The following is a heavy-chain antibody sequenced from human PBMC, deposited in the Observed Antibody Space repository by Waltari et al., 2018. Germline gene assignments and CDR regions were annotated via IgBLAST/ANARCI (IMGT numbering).Heavy chain of an antibody. V-gene: IGHV4-4*07. Sequence: QVQLQESGPGLVKPSETLSLTCTVSGGSISSYYWSWIRQPVGKGLEWIGRIYTSGSTNYNPSLKSRVTMSVDTSKNQFSLKLSSVTAADTAVYYCARDLKVYSSSWYELGWFDPWGQGTLVTVSS. D-gene: IGHD6-13*01. CDR2: IYTSGST. CDR3: ARDLKVYSSSWYELGWFDP. J-gene: IGHJ5*02. CDR1: GGSISSYY.